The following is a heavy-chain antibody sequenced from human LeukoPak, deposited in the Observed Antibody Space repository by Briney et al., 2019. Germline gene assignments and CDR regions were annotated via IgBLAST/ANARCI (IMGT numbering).Heavy chain of an antibody. J-gene: IGHJ6*03. V-gene: IGHV4-61*02. CDR1: GGSISSGSYY. CDR2: IYTSGST. CDR3: ARDVTYYDFWSGYYPNYMDV. Sequence: PSQTLSLTCTVSGGSISSGSYYWSWIRQPAGKGLEWIGRIYTSGSTNYNPSLKSRVTISVDTSKNQFSLKLSSVTAADTAVYYCARDVTYYDFWSGYYPNYMDVWGKGTTVTVSS. D-gene: IGHD3-3*01.